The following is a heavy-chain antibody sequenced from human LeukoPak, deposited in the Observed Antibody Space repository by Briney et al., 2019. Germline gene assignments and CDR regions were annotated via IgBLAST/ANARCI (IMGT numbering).Heavy chain of an antibody. J-gene: IGHJ6*03. CDR2: ISYDVGKK. CDR3: AKDAFYYGSGSSYMDV. CDR1: GFTFSSYG. Sequence: GGSLRLSCAASGFTFSSYGTHWVRQAPGKGLEWVAVISYDVGKKYYADSVKGRFTISRDNSKNTLYLQMNSLRAEDTAVYYCAKDAFYYGSGSSYMDVWGKGTTVTISS. V-gene: IGHV3-30*18. D-gene: IGHD3-10*01.